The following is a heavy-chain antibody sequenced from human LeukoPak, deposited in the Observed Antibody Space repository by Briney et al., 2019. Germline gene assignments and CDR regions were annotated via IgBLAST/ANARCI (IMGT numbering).Heavy chain of an antibody. CDR1: GYTFTGYY. Sequence: ASVKVSCKASGYTFTGYYIQWVRQAPRQGLEWMGWINPSSGGTNYAQKFQGRVTMTRDTSISTAYMELSRLRSDDTAVYYCARGVVAATFYYYMDVWGKGTTVTVSS. CDR3: ARGVVAATFYYYMDV. J-gene: IGHJ6*03. D-gene: IGHD2-15*01. CDR2: INPSSGGT. V-gene: IGHV1-2*02.